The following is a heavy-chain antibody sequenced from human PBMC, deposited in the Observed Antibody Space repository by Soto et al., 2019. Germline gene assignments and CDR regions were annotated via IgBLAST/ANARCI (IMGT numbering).Heavy chain of an antibody. CDR2: IWYDGSHT. D-gene: IGHD1-1*01. CDR3: ARDGQQLAPYAMDV. Sequence: QVQLVESGGGVVQPGRSLXLSCAASGFIFKHHAMHWVRQAAGKGLEWVAQIWYDGSHTYYTDSVKGRFTISRDNLKDMVYLQMDSLRAEDTAVYYCARDGQQLAPYAMDVWGQGTTVTVSS. J-gene: IGHJ6*02. CDR1: GFIFKHHA. V-gene: IGHV3-33*01.